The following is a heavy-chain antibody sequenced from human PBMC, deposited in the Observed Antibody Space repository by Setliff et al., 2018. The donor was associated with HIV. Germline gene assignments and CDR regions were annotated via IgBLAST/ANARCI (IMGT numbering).Heavy chain of an antibody. J-gene: IGHJ4*02. Sequence: SETLSLTCAVYGVSFSGYYWSWIRQPPGKGLEWIGEINHAGSTNFNPSLKGRVTISVDMSKRQFSLHLTSVTAADTAVYYCATLSGPVDHWGQGTLVTVSS. V-gene: IGHV4-34*01. D-gene: IGHD3-3*01. CDR1: GVSFSGYY. CDR2: INHAGST. CDR3: ATLSGPVDH.